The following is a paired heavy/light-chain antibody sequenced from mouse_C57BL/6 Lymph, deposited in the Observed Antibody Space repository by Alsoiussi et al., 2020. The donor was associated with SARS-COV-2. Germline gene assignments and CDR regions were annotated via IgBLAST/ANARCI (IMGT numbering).Light chain of an antibody. CDR2: HAS. CDR3: QQDYSSPFT. J-gene: IGKJ4*01. CDR1: QSVSND. V-gene: IGKV6-32*01. Sequence: SIVMTQTPKFLLASAGDRATITCKASQSVSNDVAWYQQKPGQSPELVIYHASNRYTGVPDRFTGSGYGTDFTFTISSVQAEDLAVYFCQQDYSSPFTFGSGTKLEIK.
Heavy chain of an antibody. V-gene: IGHV5-17*01. CDR1: GFTFSDYG. CDR2: ISSGSSII. J-gene: IGHJ4*01. D-gene: IGHD2-4*01. Sequence: EVQLVESGGGLVKPGGSLKLSCAASGFTFSDYGMHWVRQAPEKGLEWVAYISSGSSIIYYVDTVKGRFTISRDNAKNTLFLQMTSLRSEDTAMYYCASQFFYDYDHYYVMDYWGQGTSVTVSS. CDR3: ASQFFYDYDHYYVMDY.